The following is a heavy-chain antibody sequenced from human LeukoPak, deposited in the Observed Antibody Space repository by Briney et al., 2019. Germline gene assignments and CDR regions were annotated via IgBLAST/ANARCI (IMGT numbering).Heavy chain of an antibody. D-gene: IGHD3-22*01. V-gene: IGHV3-48*03. CDR1: GFTFSSYE. Sequence: PGRSLRLSCAASGFTFSSYEMNWVRQAPGKGLEWVSYISSSSSTIYYADSVKGRFTISRDNAKNSLYLQMNSLGAEDTAVYYCARVLHKRNYDSSTYYGYWGQGTLVTVSS. J-gene: IGHJ4*02. CDR3: ARVLHKRNYDSSTYYGY. CDR2: ISSSSSTI.